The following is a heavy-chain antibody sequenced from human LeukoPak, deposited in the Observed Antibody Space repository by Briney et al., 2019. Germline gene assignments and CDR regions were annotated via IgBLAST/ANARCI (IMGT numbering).Heavy chain of an antibody. CDR3: AKRPSDYGDYVTYFDH. D-gene: IGHD4-17*01. CDR2: ISDDGRRK. J-gene: IGHJ4*02. Sequence: GGSLRLSCAASGFSFISYGMHWVRQAPGKGLEWVGVISDDGRRKDYADSVRGRFTISRDNSKDTLYLQMNSLRAEDTAVYYCAKRPSDYGDYVTYFDHWGQGTLVTVSS. CDR1: GFSFISYG. V-gene: IGHV3-30*18.